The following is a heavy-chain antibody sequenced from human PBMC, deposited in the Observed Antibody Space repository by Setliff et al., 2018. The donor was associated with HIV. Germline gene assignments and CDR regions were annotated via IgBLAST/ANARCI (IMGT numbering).Heavy chain of an antibody. J-gene: IGHJ3*01. CDR1: GITFSDFG. V-gene: IGHV3-30*02. CDR3: AKDGDFRNSDYDAFDF. D-gene: IGHD7-27*01. CDR2: INYDEGYE. Sequence: PGGSLRLSCEVSGITFSDFGMYWVRQAPGKGLEWVAFINYDEGYEYYADSVQGRVTISRDNSKNTVDLQMNSLRLEDTGVYYCAKDGDFRNSDYDAFDFWGQGTMVTVSS.